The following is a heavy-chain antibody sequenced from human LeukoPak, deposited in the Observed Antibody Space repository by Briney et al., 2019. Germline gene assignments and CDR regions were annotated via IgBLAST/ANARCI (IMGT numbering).Heavy chain of an antibody. CDR1: GYTFTGYY. CDR2: INPNSGGT. V-gene: IGHV1-2*02. J-gene: IGHJ4*02. CDR3: ARVYCSSTSCYALLFDY. Sequence: ASVKVSCKASGYTFTGYYMHWVRQAPGQGLEWMGWINPNSGGTNYAQKFQGRVTMTRDTSISTAYMELSRLRSDDTAVYYCARVYCSSTSCYALLFDYWGQGTLVTVSS. D-gene: IGHD2-2*01.